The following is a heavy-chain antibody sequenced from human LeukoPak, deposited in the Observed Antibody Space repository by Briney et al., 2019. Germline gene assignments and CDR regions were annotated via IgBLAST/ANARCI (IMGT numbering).Heavy chain of an antibody. Sequence: PSETLSLTCTVSGASISSYYWGWLRQPPGKGLEWIGFIYYSGNTNCNPSLKSRVTTSIDTSKNQFSLKLSSVTAADTAMYYCARSYYYAFDIWGQGTMVTVSS. CDR1: GASISSYY. CDR3: ARSYYYAFDI. D-gene: IGHD3-10*01. J-gene: IGHJ3*02. CDR2: IYYSGNT. V-gene: IGHV4-59*08.